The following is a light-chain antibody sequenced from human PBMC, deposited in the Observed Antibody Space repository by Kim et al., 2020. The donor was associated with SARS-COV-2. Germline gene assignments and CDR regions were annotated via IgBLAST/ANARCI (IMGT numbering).Light chain of an antibody. V-gene: IGKV1-5*03. J-gene: IGKJ1*01. CDR1: QYITRR. Sequence: GDRVTITGRASQYITRRLAWYQQKPGKAPKVLISKASTLESGVPSTFSGSGSGTDFTLTISSLQPDDFGTYYCQQYDTYPWTFGQGTKVDIK. CDR2: KAS. CDR3: QQYDTYPWT.